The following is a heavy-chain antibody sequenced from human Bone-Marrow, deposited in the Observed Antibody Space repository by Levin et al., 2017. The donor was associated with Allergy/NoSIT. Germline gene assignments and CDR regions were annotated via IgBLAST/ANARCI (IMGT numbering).Heavy chain of an antibody. CDR3: ARVTRSDWYGGWFDP. Sequence: ASVKVSCKASGYTFTGYYIQWVRQAPGQGLEWMGWINPNNGGTSYAQKFQGRVTLTRDTSINIAYMELSRLKSDDTAVYYCARVTRSDWYGGWFDPWGQGTLVTVSS. CDR2: INPNNGGT. CDR1: GYTFTGYY. V-gene: IGHV1-2*02. J-gene: IGHJ5*02. D-gene: IGHD6-19*01.